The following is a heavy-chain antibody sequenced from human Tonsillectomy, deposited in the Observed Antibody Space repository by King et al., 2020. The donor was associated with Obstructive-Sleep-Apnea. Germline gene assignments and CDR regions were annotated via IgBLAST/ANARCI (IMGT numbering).Heavy chain of an antibody. CDR2: VDPSGGST. Sequence: QLVQSGGEVKKPGASVKVSCKASGYTFTSYYMYWVRQAPGQGLEWMGIVDPSGGSTSYAQRFQGRVTMTRDTSTSTVYMELSSLRSEDTAVYYCARRGGSSSCFDYWGQGTLVTVSS. CDR3: ARRGGSSSCFDY. D-gene: IGHD6-13*01. V-gene: IGHV1-46*01. J-gene: IGHJ4*02. CDR1: GYTFTSYY.